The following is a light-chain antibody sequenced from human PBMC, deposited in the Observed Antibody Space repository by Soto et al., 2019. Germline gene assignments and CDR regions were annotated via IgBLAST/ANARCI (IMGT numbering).Light chain of an antibody. CDR3: QQLNSYPLT. CDR2: DAS. Sequence: IQLTQSPSSLSASVGDRVTITCRASQGISSYLAWYQQKPGKAPKLLIYDASTLQSGVPSRFSASGSGTEFTLTISSLQPEDFGTYYCQQLNSYPLTFGGGTKVEIK. V-gene: IGKV1-9*01. J-gene: IGKJ4*01. CDR1: QGISSY.